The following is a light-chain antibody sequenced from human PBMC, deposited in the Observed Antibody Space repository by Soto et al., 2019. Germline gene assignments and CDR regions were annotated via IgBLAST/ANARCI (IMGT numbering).Light chain of an antibody. CDR3: QQYNSYWT. V-gene: IGKV1-5*03. Sequence: IQMVWSPSTLSASVGDRVTITCRASQSISSWLAWYQQKPGKAPKLLIYKASSLESGVPSRFSGSGSGTEFTLTISSLQPDDFATYYCQQYNSYWTFGQGTKVDIK. J-gene: IGKJ1*01. CDR1: QSISSW. CDR2: KAS.